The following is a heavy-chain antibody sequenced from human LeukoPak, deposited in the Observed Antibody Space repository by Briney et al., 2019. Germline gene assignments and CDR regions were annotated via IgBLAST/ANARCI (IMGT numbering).Heavy chain of an antibody. V-gene: IGHV3-48*01. J-gene: IGHJ3*02. CDR1: GFTFSSCS. CDR3: AREPRITMIVVVTDAFDI. CDR2: ISSSSSTI. D-gene: IGHD3-22*01. Sequence: GGSLRLSCAASGFTFSSCSMNWVRQAPGKGLEWVSYISSSSSTIYYADSVKGRFTISRDNAKNSLYLQMNSLRAEDTAVYYCAREPRITMIVVVTDAFDIWGQGTMVTVSS.